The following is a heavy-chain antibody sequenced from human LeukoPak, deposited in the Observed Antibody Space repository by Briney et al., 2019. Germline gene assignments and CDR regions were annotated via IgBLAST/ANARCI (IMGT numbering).Heavy chain of an antibody. J-gene: IGHJ4*02. CDR1: GYTFTSYG. V-gene: IGHV1-18*01. D-gene: IGHD2-2*01. CDR2: ISAYNGNT. Sequence: ASVKVSCKASGYTFTSYGISWVRPAPGQGLEWMGWISAYNGNTNYAQKLQGRVTMTTDTSTSTAYMELRSLRSDDTAVYCCAREMGVVVVPAALDYWGQGTLVTVSS. CDR3: AREMGVVVVPAALDY.